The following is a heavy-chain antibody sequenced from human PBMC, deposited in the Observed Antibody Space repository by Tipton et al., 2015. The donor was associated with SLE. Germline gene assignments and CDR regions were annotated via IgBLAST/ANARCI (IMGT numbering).Heavy chain of an antibody. J-gene: IGHJ3*02. CDR1: GYSISSGYY. CDR3: SRGYSGYENAFDI. V-gene: IGHV4-38-2*01. Sequence: TLSLTCAVSGYSISSGYYWGWIRQPPGKGLEWIGSIYHSGSTYYNPSLKSRVTISVDTSKNQSSLKLSSVTAADTAVYYCSRGYSGYENAFDIWGQGTMVTVPS. CDR2: IYHSGST. D-gene: IGHD5-12*01.